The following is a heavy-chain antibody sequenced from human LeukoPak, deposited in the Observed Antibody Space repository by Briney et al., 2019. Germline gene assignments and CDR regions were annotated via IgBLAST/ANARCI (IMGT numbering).Heavy chain of an antibody. V-gene: IGHV3-21*01. Sequence: PGGSLRLSCAASGFTFSSYSMNWVRQAPGKGLEWVSSISSSSSYIYYADSVKGRFTISRDNAKNSLYLQMNSLRAEDTAVYYCARDLGTGIDFDYWGQGTLVTVSS. CDR1: GFTFSSYS. CDR3: ARDLGTGIDFDY. D-gene: IGHD3-10*01. J-gene: IGHJ4*02. CDR2: ISSSSSYI.